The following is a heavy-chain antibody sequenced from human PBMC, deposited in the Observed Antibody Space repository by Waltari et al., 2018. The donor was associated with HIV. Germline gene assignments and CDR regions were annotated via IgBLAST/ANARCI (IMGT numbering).Heavy chain of an antibody. CDR1: GGSIRRSRSY. J-gene: IGHJ5*02. CDR2: IYYSGST. CDR3: ARLSSNYVFDP. V-gene: IGHV4-39*01. D-gene: IGHD4-4*01. Sequence: LQLQESGPGLVKPSETLSLTCTVSGGSIRRSRSYWGWIRQPPGKGLEWIGSIYYSGSTYYNPSLKSRFTISVDTSKNQFSLKLSSVTAADTAVYYCARLSSNYVFDPWGQGTLVTVSS.